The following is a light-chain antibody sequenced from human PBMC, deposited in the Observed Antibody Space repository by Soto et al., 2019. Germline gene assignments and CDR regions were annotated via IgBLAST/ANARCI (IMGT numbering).Light chain of an antibody. CDR1: RTIAGY. V-gene: IGKV1-39*01. Sequence: DIQMTQSPSSLSASVGDRVTITCXASRTIAGYVNWYQQRPGEAPNLLIYAASSLQSGVPSRFRGSGSGTDFTLTINSLQPEDFATFYCQQTYSTPGTFGQGTKVDI. CDR2: AAS. CDR3: QQTYSTPGT. J-gene: IGKJ1*01.